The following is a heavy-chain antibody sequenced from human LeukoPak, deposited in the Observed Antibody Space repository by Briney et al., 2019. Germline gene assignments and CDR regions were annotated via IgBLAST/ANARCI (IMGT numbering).Heavy chain of an antibody. J-gene: IGHJ6*03. CDR3: ARGGGYDLTYYYYYMDV. D-gene: IGHD5-12*01. CDR2: INPNSGGT. CDR1: GYTFTGYY. Sequence: ASVKVSCKASGYTFTGYYMHWVRQAPGQGLEWMGRINPNSGGTNYAQKFQGRVTMTRDTSISTAYMELSRLRSDDTAVYYCARGGGYDLTYYYYYMDVWGKGTTVTVSS. V-gene: IGHV1-2*06.